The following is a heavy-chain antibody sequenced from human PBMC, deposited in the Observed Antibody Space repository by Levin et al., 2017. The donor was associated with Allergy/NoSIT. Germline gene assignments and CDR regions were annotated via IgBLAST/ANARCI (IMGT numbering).Heavy chain of an antibody. J-gene: IGHJ4*02. CDR3: ARQCYDILTGYYNFDY. Sequence: SQTLSLTCTVSGGSISSSISYWGWIRQAPGKGLEWIGSIYNSGSTYYNPSLKSRVNTSVDTSKNQFSIKLSSVTAADTAVYYCARQCYDILTGYYNFDYWGQGTLVTVSS. V-gene: IGHV4-39*01. CDR1: GGSISSSISY. CDR2: IYNSGST. D-gene: IGHD3-9*01.